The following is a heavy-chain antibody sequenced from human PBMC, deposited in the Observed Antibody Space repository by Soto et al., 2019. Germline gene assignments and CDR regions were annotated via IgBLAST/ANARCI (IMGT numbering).Heavy chain of an antibody. J-gene: IGHJ4*02. Sequence: QVPLVQSGVEVRNPGASVKVSCKASGYTFTTYGISWVRQAPGQGLEWMGWISTYNGNTQFAQKFQGRVTMTTDTSTSTVYMELRSLTTDDTAVYYCARDWSAEVLPDYCGQGTMVTVSS. CDR1: GYTFTTYG. D-gene: IGHD3-10*01. CDR2: ISTYNGNT. CDR3: ARDWSAEVLPDY. V-gene: IGHV1-18*01.